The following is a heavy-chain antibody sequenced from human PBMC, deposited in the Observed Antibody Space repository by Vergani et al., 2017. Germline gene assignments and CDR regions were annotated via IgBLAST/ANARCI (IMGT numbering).Heavy chain of an antibody. Sequence: EVQLVESGGGLVKPGGSLRLSCAASGFTFSSYSMNWVRQAPGKGLEWVSSISSSSSYIYYADSVKGRFTISRDNAKNSLYLQMNSLRADDTAVYYCARPPMAVNYGAQPIDYWGQGTLVTVSS. CDR1: GFTFSSYS. V-gene: IGHV3-21*01. D-gene: IGHD4-17*01. J-gene: IGHJ4*02. CDR3: ARPPMAVNYGAQPIDY. CDR2: ISSSSSYI.